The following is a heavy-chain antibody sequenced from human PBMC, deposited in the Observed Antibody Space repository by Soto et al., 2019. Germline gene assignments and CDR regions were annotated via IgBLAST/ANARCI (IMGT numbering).Heavy chain of an antibody. V-gene: IGHV2-26*01. Sequence: SGPTLVNPTETLTLTCTVSGFSLSNAGLGVSWIRQPPGKALEWLAHIFSNDEKSYSTSLKSRLTISKDTSKSQVVLIMTNMDPVDTATYYCAHRAYYYGSGSYYTHWGQGILVTVSS. D-gene: IGHD3-10*01. CDR1: GFSLSNAGLG. CDR2: IFSNDEK. J-gene: IGHJ4*02. CDR3: AHRAYYYGSGSYYTH.